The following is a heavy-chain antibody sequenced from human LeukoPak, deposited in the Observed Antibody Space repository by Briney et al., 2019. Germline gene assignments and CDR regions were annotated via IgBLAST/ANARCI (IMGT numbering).Heavy chain of an antibody. J-gene: IGHJ4*02. CDR3: AAGTTGTTLADY. V-gene: IGHV1-8*01. CDR2: MNPNSGNT. D-gene: IGHD1-1*01. CDR1: GYTFTSYG. Sequence: ASVKVSCKASGYTFTSYGINWVRQATGQGLEWMGWMNPNSGNTGYAQKFQGRVTMTRNTSISTAYMELSSLRSEDTAVYYCAAGTTGTTLADYWGQGTLVTVSS.